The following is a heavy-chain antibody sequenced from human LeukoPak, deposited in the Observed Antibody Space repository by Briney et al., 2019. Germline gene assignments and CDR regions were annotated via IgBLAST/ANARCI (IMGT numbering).Heavy chain of an antibody. V-gene: IGHV3-30-3*01. CDR1: GFTFSSYA. J-gene: IGHJ4*02. Sequence: PGRSLRLSCAASGFTFSSYAMHWVRQAPGKGLEWVAVISYDGSNKYYADSVKGRFTISRDNSKNTLYLQMNSLRAEDTAVYYCARDHGSGSPDYWGQGTLVTVSS. CDR3: ARDHGSGSPDY. CDR2: ISYDGSNK. D-gene: IGHD1-26*01.